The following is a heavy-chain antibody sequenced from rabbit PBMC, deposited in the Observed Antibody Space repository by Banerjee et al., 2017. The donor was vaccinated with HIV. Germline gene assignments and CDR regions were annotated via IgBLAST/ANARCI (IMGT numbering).Heavy chain of an antibody. V-gene: IGHV1S45*01. J-gene: IGHJ6*01. CDR3: ARGYYDMDL. CDR2: VHGGSSGNT. CDR1: GFSFSGSYW. Sequence: QEQLEESGGGLVKPGASLTLTCTASGFSFSGSYWMCWVRQAPGKGLEWIACVHGGSSGNTYYGSWVNGRFTISLDNAQNTVFLQMTSLTAADTATYFCARGYYDMDLWGPGTLVTVS.